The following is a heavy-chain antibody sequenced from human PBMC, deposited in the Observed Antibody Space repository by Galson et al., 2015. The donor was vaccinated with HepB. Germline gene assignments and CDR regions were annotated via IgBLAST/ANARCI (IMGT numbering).Heavy chain of an antibody. CDR2: IYYSGST. V-gene: IGHV4-39*01. CDR1: GGSISTTSYY. J-gene: IGHJ5*02. CDR3: ARRGNGFDP. Sequence: ETLSLTCTVSGGSISTTSYYWGWIRQPPGKGLEWIGNIYYSGSTYYNPSLKSRVTISVDTSKNQFSLKVSPVTAADTAVYYCARRGNGFDPWGQGSLVTVSS.